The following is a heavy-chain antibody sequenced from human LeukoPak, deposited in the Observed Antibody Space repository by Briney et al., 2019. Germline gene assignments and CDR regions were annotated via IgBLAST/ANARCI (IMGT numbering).Heavy chain of an antibody. CDR2: ISAYNGNT. CDR1: GYTFTSYG. J-gene: IGHJ5*02. Sequence: ASVKVSCKASGYTFTSYGISWVRQAPGQGLEWMGWISAYNGNTNYAQKLQGRVTMTTDTSTSTAYMELRSLRSDDKAVYYCARDGSIFGVGNWFDPWGQGTLVTVSS. D-gene: IGHD3-3*01. V-gene: IGHV1-18*01. CDR3: ARDGSIFGVGNWFDP.